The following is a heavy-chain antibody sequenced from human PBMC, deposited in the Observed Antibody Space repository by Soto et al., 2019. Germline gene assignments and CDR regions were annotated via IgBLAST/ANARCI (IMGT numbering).Heavy chain of an antibody. CDR1: GFTFSDYY. CDR3: ARSSSSWDLNYYYYMDV. D-gene: IGHD6-13*01. J-gene: IGHJ6*03. CDR2: ISSSGSTI. Sequence: GGSLRLSCAASGFTFSDYYMSWIRQAPGKGLEWVSYISSSGSTIYYADSVKGRFTISRDNAKNSLYLQMNSLRAEDTAVYYCARSSSSWDLNYYYYMDVWGKGTTVTVSS. V-gene: IGHV3-11*01.